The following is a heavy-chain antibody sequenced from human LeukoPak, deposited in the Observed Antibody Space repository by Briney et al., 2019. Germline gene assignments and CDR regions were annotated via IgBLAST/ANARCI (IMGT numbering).Heavy chain of an antibody. D-gene: IGHD5-12*01. CDR2: IGAGDKYT. V-gene: IGHV3-23*01. CDR1: GFTLRNYA. J-gene: IGHJ3*02. CDR3: AREISGYENDAFDI. Sequence: PGGSLRLSCAASGFTLRNYALSWVRQAPGKGLEWVSSIGAGDKYTYYADSVKGRFTISRDNSKNTLYLQMNSLRAEDTAVYYCAREISGYENDAFDIWGQGTMVTVSS.